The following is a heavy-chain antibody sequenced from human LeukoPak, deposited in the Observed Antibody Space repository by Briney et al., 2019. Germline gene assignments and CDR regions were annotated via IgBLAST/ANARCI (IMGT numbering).Heavy chain of an antibody. CDR2: IYYSGST. D-gene: IGHD4-17*01. J-gene: IGHJ2*01. CDR3: ARHRIDRPDDYGDYVRGFDL. V-gene: IGHV4-39*01. CDR1: GGSISSSSYY. Sequence: PSETLSLTCTVSGGSISSSSYYWGWIRQPPGKGLEWIGSIYYSGSTYYNPSLKSRVTISVDTSKNQFSLKLSSVTAADTAVYYCARHRIDRPDDYGDYVRGFDLWGRGTLVTVSS.